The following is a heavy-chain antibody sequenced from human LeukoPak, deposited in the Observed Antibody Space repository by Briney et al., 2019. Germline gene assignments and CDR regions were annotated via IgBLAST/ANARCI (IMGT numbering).Heavy chain of an antibody. J-gene: IGHJ3*02. V-gene: IGHV1-69*05. CDR1: GGTFSSYA. Sequence: RASVKVSCKASGGTFSSYAISWVRQAPGQGLEWMGGIIPIFGTANYAQKFQGRVTITTDESTSTAYMELSSLRSEDTAVYYCARVLIVPDKTVIARFDAFDIWGQGTMVTVSS. CDR2: IIPIFGTA. CDR3: ARVLIVPDKTVIARFDAFDI. D-gene: IGHD4-11*01.